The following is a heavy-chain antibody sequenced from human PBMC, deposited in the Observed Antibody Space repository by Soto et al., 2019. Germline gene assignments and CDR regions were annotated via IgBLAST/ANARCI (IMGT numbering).Heavy chain of an antibody. CDR2: INPNSGGT. CDR1: GYTFTGYY. V-gene: IGHV1-2*04. J-gene: IGHJ4*02. CDR3: ARGLVAYSSSWVDY. Sequence: GASVKVSCKASGYTFTGYYMHWVRQAPGQGLEWMGWINPNSGGTNYAQKFQGWVTMTRDTSISTAYMELSRLRSDDTAVYYCARGLVAYSSSWVDYWGQGTLVTVSS. D-gene: IGHD6-13*01.